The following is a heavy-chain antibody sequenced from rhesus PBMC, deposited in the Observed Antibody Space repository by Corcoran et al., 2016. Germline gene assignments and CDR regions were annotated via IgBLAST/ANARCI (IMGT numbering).Heavy chain of an antibody. J-gene: IGHJ4*01. CDR2: IYVSISSN. CDR1: GGSLRSGYG. Sequence: QVQLQESGPGLVKPSETLSLTCAVSGGSLRSGYGCSWIRPSPGTGVEWIGHIYVSISSNYYNPSPKNLVTISKDKSKNKCSLKLSSVTAADTAVYYCARIIGTYFDYWGQGVLVTVSS. CDR3: ARIIGTYFDY. V-gene: IGHV4S7*01. D-gene: IGHD1-44*01.